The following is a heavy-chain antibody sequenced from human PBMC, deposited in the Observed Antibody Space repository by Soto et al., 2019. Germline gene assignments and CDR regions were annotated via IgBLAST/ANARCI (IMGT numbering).Heavy chain of an antibody. Sequence: SETLSLTCTVSGGSISSSSYYWGWIRQPPGKGLEWIGSIYYSGSTYYNPSPKSRVTISVDTSKNQFSLKLSSVTAADTAVYYCARMIITMVRGVPFDYWGQGTLVTVSS. CDR3: ARMIITMVRGVPFDY. CDR2: IYYSGST. CDR1: GGSISSSSYY. J-gene: IGHJ4*02. D-gene: IGHD3-10*01. V-gene: IGHV4-39*01.